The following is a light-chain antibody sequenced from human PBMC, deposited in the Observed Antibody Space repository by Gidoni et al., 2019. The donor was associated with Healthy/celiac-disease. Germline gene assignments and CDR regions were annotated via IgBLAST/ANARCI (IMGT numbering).Light chain of an antibody. CDR2: GAS. CDR1: QSVSSSY. CDR3: QQDGSSTT. J-gene: IGKJ4*01. Sequence: EIVLPPSPGTLSLSPGERATLSCRASQSVSSSYLAWYQQKPGQAPRLLIYGASSRATGIPDRFSGSGSGTDFTLTISRLEPEDFAVYYCQQDGSSTTFGGGTKVEIK. V-gene: IGKV3-20*01.